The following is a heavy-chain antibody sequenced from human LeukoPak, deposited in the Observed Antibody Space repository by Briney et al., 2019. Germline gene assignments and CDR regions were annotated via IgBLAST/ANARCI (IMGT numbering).Heavy chain of an antibody. Sequence: SVKVSCKASGGTFSIYAISWVRQAPGQGLEWMGGIIPIFGTANYAQKFQGRVTITADESTSTAYMELSSLRSEDTAVYYCARGKVTYSSSWYYYYYYGMDVWGKGTTVTVSS. CDR2: IIPIFGTA. V-gene: IGHV1-69*13. D-gene: IGHD6-13*01. CDR3: ARGKVTYSSSWYYYYYYGMDV. J-gene: IGHJ6*04. CDR1: GGTFSIYA.